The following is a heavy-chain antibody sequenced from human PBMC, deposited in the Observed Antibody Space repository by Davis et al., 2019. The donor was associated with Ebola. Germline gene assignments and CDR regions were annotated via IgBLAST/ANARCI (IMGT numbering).Heavy chain of an antibody. J-gene: IGHJ4*02. V-gene: IGHV3-9*01. D-gene: IGHD2-21*02. CDR3: AKTRSVVVVTASPFDY. CDR1: GFIFDEYA. CDR2: ISWKSGSI. Sequence: GGSLRLSCAASGFIFDEYAMHWVRQAPGKGLEWVSTISWKSGSIDYADSVKGRFTISRDNAKKTLYLQMNSLRAEDTAVYYCAKTRSVVVVTASPFDYWGQGTLVTVSS.